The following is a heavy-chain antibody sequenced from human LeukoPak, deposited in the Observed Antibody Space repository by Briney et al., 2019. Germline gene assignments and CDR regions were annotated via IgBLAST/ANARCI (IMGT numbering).Heavy chain of an antibody. CDR1: GFTFSNYA. J-gene: IGHJ4*02. CDR2: IRNDGNEI. V-gene: IGHV3-30*02. Sequence: GGSLRLSCAASGFTFSNYAMHWVRQAPGKGLEWVAFIRNDGNEIYYADSVKGRFTISRDNSKNTLYLQMNSLRAEDTAVYYCAKERAIAAAGTSDFDYWGQGTLVTVSS. CDR3: AKERAIAAAGTSDFDY. D-gene: IGHD6-13*01.